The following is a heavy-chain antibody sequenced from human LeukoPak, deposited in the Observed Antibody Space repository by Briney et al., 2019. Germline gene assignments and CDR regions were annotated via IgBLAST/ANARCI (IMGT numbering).Heavy chain of an antibody. CDR3: AREHPRGEVDDFDY. Sequence: SETLSLTCTVSGGSISRGFYYWSWIRQPAGKGLEWIGRIYTSGSTNYNPSLKSRISISVDTSKNQFSLKLTSVTAADTAVYYCAREHPRGEVDDFDYWGQGTLVTVSS. D-gene: IGHD3-16*01. CDR2: IYTSGST. V-gene: IGHV4-61*02. J-gene: IGHJ4*02. CDR1: GGSISRGFYY.